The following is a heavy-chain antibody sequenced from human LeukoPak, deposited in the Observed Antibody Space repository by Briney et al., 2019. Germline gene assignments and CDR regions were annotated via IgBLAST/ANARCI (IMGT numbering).Heavy chain of an antibody. CDR3: ANASAGTTLVTQFGAQFDH. Sequence: GGSLILCCAAPVFPFGNFAMSWGHQAPGRGLELDSGYSGSGGTTYYADSVKGRFTISRDNTKNTLYLQMNSMRAEDTAVYYCANASAGTTLVTQFGAQFDHWGQGTLVTVSS. CDR1: VFPFGNFA. CDR2: YSGSGGTT. D-gene: IGHD1-1*01. J-gene: IGHJ4*02. V-gene: IGHV3-23*01.